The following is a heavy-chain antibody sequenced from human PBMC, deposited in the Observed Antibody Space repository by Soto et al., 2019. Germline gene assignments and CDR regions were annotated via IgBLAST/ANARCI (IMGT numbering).Heavy chain of an antibody. CDR1: GGSISSVGYY. CDR3: ARPSDSGWPQGFDY. D-gene: IGHD6-19*01. V-gene: IGHV4-39*01. J-gene: IGHJ4*02. CDR2: IYYSGSS. Sequence: PSETLSLTCTVSGGSISSVGYYWGWIRQPPGKGLEWIGSIYYSGSSYYNPSLKSRVTISGDTSKNQFPLKLRSVTAADTAVYYCARPSDSGWPQGFDYWGQGTLVTVSS.